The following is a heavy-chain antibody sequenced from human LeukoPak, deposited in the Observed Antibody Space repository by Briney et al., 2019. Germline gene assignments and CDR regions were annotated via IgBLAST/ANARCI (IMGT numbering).Heavy chain of an antibody. D-gene: IGHD1-26*01. Sequence: SETLSLTCTVSGGSISSGSYYWSWIRQPAGKGLEWIGRIYTSGSTNYNPSLKSRVTISVDTSKNQFSLKLSSVTAADTAVYYCARGIVGADYFDYWGQGTLVTVSS. V-gene: IGHV4-61*02. J-gene: IGHJ4*02. CDR1: GGSISSGSYY. CDR3: ARGIVGADYFDY. CDR2: IYTSGST.